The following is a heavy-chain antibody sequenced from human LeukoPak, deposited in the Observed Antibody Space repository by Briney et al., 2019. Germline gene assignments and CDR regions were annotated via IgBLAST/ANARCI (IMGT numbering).Heavy chain of an antibody. CDR2: INPGGGST. Sequence: GASVKSSCKPSGSTFTSYGISWVRQAPGQGLEWMGIINPGGGSTSYAQKFQGRVTMTRDTSTSTVYMELSSLRSEDTAVYYCARAPAVLRNAGGGFDPWGQGTLVTVSS. CDR3: ARAPAVLRNAGGGFDP. D-gene: IGHD3-3*01. CDR1: GSTFTSYG. J-gene: IGHJ5*02. V-gene: IGHV1-46*01.